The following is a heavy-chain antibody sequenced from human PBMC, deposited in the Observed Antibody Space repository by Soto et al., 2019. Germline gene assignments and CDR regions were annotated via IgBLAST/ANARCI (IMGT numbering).Heavy chain of an antibody. CDR3: ARAAQGYCTNGVCYNYYGMDV. CDR1: GGSISSYY. D-gene: IGHD2-8*01. J-gene: IGHJ6*02. CDR2: IYYSGST. Sequence: SETLSLTCTVSGGSISSYYWSCIRQPPWKGLEWIGYIYYSGSTNYNPSLKSRVTISVDTSKNQFSLKLSSVTAADTAVYYCARAAQGYCTNGVCYNYYGMDVWGQGTTVTVSS. V-gene: IGHV4-59*01.